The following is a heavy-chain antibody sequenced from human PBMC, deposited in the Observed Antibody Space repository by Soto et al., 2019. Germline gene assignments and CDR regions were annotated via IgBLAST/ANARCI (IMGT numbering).Heavy chain of an antibody. J-gene: IGHJ4*02. CDR3: AKDGRHHFDY. V-gene: IGHV3-30*18. CDR1: GFTFSHYA. Sequence: QVQLVESGGGVVQPGRSLRLSCAASGFTFSHYAMHWVRQAPGKGLEWVALMSYDGSNEYYADSVKGRFTISSANSKNTLYLQMNILRAEDTAGYYCAKDGRHHFDYWGQGTLVTVSS. CDR2: MSYDGSNE.